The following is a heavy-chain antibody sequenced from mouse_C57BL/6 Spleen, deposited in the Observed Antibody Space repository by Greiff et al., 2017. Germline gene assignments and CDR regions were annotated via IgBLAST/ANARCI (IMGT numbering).Heavy chain of an antibody. CDR2: IDPSDSYT. Sequence: QVQLQQPGAELVMPGASVKLSCKASGYTFTSYWMHWVKQRPGQGLEWIGEIDPSDSYTNYNQKFKGKSTLTVDKSSSTAYMRLSSLTSEDSAVYYCARSGGNEYYFDYWGQGTTLTVSS. CDR3: ARSGGNEYYFDY. D-gene: IGHD2-1*01. CDR1: GYTFTSYW. J-gene: IGHJ2*01. V-gene: IGHV1-69*01.